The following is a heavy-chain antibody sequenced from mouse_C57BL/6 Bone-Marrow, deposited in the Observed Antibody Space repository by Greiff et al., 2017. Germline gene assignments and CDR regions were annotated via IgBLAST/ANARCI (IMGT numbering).Heavy chain of an antibody. CDR2: LDPETGGT. D-gene: IGHD2-4*01. CDR3: TRYGGLRWYFDV. Sequence: QVQLQQPGAELVKPGASVKLSCKASGYTFTDYEMHWVKQTPVHGLEWIGALDPETGGTAYNQKFKGKAILTADKSSSTAYMELRSLTSEDSAVYYCTRYGGLRWYFDVWGTGTTVTVSS. J-gene: IGHJ1*03. CDR1: GYTFTDYE. V-gene: IGHV1-15*01.